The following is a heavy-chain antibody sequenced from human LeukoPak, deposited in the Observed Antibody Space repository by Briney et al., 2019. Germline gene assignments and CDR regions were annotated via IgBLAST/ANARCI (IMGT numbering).Heavy chain of an antibody. CDR2: ISRSGSTI. J-gene: IGHJ1*01. CDR1: GFTFSSYE. V-gene: IGHV3-48*03. D-gene: IGHD3-16*01. Sequence: GGSLRLSCAASGFTFSSYEMNWVRQAPGKGLEWVSYISRSGSTIKYADSVKGRFTISRDNAKNSLYLQMISLRVEDTAVYYCASGGAVDDLYQHWGQGTLVSVSS. CDR3: ASGGAVDDLYQH.